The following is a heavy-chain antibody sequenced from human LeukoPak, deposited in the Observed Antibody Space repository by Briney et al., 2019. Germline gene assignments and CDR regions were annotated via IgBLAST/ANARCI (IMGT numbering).Heavy chain of an antibody. V-gene: IGHV3-30-3*01. CDR2: ISYDGSNK. Sequence: GGSLRLSCAASGFTFSSYAMHWVRQAPGKGLEWVAVISYDGSNKYYADSVKGRFTTSRDNSKNTLYLQMNSLRAEDTAVYCCARTHYGGNSYYYYYGMDVWGQGTTVTVSS. CDR1: GFTFSSYA. CDR3: ARTHYGGNSYYYYYGMDV. D-gene: IGHD4-23*01. J-gene: IGHJ6*02.